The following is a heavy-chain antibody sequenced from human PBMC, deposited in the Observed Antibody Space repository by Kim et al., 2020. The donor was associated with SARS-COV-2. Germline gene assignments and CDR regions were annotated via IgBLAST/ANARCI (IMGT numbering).Heavy chain of an antibody. CDR3: TTVFGK. CDR2: TDGGGT. D-gene: IGHD3-16*01. V-gene: IGHV3-74*01. Sequence: TDGGGTSYADSVKGRFTISRDNAKNTVYLQMNSLGAEDTAVYYCTTVFGKWGQGTLVTVSS. J-gene: IGHJ4*02.